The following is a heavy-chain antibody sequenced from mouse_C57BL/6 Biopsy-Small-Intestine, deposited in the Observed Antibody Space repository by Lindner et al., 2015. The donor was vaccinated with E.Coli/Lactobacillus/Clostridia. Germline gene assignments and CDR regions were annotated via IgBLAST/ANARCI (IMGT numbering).Heavy chain of an antibody. CDR1: GYILNELV. Sequence: SVKVSCKVSGYILNELVMHWVRQAPGKGLEWMGGFDPADAAAIYAQKFQGRVTMTEDTSTDTAYMELSNLRSEDTAVYYCATEGSSGWYRGGFDDWGQGTLVTVSS. CDR2: FDPADAAA. V-gene: IGHV14-2*02. D-gene: IGHD1-1*02. CDR3: ATEGSSGWYRGGFDD. J-gene: IGHJ3*01.